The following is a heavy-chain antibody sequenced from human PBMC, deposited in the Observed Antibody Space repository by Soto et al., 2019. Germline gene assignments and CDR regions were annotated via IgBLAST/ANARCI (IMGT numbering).Heavy chain of an antibody. CDR2: ISGSGGST. CDR1: GFTFSSYA. Sequence: EVQLLESGGGLVQPGGSLRLSCADSGFTFSSYAMSWVRQAPGKGLEWVSAISGSGGSTYYADSVKGRFTISRDNSKNTLYLQMNSLRAEDTAVYYCAKRLDPSGSYFRAEYFQHWGQGTLVTVSS. V-gene: IGHV3-23*01. CDR3: AKRLDPSGSYFRAEYFQH. D-gene: IGHD1-26*01. J-gene: IGHJ1*01.